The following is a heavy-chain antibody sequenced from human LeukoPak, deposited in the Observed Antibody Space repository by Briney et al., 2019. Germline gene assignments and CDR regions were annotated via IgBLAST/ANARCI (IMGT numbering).Heavy chain of an antibody. Sequence: GGSLRLSCTASGFAFDEHGMSWVRQVPGKGLEWVSGINWSGGSTGYADPLRGRFTISRDNAKNSLYLQMDSLRAEDTALYYCARAPITSPFYFDYWGQRTLVTVSS. CDR2: INWSGGST. CDR3: ARAPITSPFYFDY. CDR1: GFAFDEHG. D-gene: IGHD2-2*01. V-gene: IGHV3-20*04. J-gene: IGHJ4*02.